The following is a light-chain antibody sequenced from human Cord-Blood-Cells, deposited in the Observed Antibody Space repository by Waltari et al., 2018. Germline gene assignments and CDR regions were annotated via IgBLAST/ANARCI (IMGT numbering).Light chain of an antibody. Sequence: SALTQPPSVSGPPGQSTTISGTGTRSDDGSSNLSSWYQQHPGRAPNLMINDGSKGRSGVSNRFSGSKSGNTASLIISGLQAEDEADYYCCSYAGSSTWVFGGGTKLTVL. CDR1: RSDDGSSNL. J-gene: IGLJ3*02. CDR3: CSYAGSSTWV. V-gene: IGLV2-23*01. CDR2: DGS.